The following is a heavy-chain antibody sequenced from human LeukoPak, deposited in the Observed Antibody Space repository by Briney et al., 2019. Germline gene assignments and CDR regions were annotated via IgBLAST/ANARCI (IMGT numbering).Heavy chain of an antibody. D-gene: IGHD3-22*01. Sequence: GGSLRLSCAASGFTFSSYGMSWVRQAPGKGLEWVSAISGSGGSTYYADSVKGRFTISRDNSKNTLYLQMNSLRAEDTAVYYCARVYYYDSSGYYFFDYWGQGTLVTVSS. V-gene: IGHV3-23*01. CDR1: GFTFSSYG. J-gene: IGHJ4*02. CDR2: ISGSGGST. CDR3: ARVYYYDSSGYYFFDY.